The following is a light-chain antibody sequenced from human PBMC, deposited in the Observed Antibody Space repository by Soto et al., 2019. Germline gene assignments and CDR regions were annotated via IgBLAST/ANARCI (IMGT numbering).Light chain of an antibody. V-gene: IGKV1-9*01. Sequence: DIQLTQSPSFLSAYVGDRVAITCRASQDISSHLVWYQQKPGEAPQLLIFAASTLQSGVPSRFSGSVSETEFTLTINGLQPEDFSTYYCQQFNSYPITFGQGTRVDIK. J-gene: IGKJ5*01. CDR1: QDISSH. CDR2: AAS. CDR3: QQFNSYPIT.